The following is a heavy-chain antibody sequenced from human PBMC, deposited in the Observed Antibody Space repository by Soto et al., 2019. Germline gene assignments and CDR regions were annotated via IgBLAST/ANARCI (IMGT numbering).Heavy chain of an antibody. V-gene: IGHV3-7*01. J-gene: IGHJ4*02. CDR3: ARDIGFDYVN. D-gene: IGHD3-16*01. Sequence: PGESLRLSCAVSGFNVRSYWLSWVRQDPGEGLEWVASIKEDGSEIYYLQSVRSRVAISGDTAGNALQLALNYLSAEDTATYFCARDIGFDYVNWGQGTLVTVSS. CDR2: IKEDGSEI. CDR1: GFNVRSYW.